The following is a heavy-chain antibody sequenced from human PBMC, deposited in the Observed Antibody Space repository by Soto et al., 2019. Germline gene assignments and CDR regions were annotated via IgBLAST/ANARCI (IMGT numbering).Heavy chain of an antibody. CDR3: AKGRSYYYYYGVDV. V-gene: IGHV3-23*01. J-gene: IGHJ6*02. CDR2: IIDSGAST. Sequence: GGSLRLSCAASGFTFSSCAMGWVRQAPVKGLEWVSDIIDSGASTYYADSVKGRFTISRDNSKSTLYLQMNSLRAEDTALYYCAKGRSYYYYYGVDVWGQGTTVTVSS. CDR1: GFTFSSCA.